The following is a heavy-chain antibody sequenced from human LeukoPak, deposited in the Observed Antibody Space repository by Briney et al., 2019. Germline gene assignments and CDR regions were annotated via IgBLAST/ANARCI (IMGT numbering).Heavy chain of an antibody. CDR3: ARPRNGGPDDSNFDL. D-gene: IGHD2-8*01. V-gene: IGHV4-59*01. CDR2: ISHKGST. CDR1: GGSISPYY. J-gene: IGHJ2*01. Sequence: SETLSLTCTVCGGSISPYYWSWLRQPPGKGLEWIGCISHKGSTNYNPSLRSRVTIFMDTSKSQVSLKLSSVAAADTAVYCCARPRNGGPDDSNFDLWGRGTLVTVSS.